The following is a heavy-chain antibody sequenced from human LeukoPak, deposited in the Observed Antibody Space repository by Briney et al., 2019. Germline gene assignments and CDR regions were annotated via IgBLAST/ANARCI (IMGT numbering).Heavy chain of an antibody. CDR1: GFTFSSYG. CDR2: IRYDGSNK. D-gene: IGHD1-26*01. J-gene: IGHJ1*01. CDR3: ARGRSGSQLGYFQH. Sequence: GSLRLSCAASGFTFSSYGMHWVRQAPGKGLEWVAFIRYDGSNKYYADSVKGRFTISRDNSKNTLYLQMNSLRAEDTAVYYCARGRSGSQLGYFQHWGQGTLVTVSS. V-gene: IGHV3-30*02.